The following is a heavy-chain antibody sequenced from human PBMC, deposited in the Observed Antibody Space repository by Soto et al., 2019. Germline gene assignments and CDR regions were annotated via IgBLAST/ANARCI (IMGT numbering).Heavy chain of an antibody. Sequence: EVQLVESGGGLVKPGGSLRLSCAASGFTFSSAWMNWVRQAPGKGLEWVGRVKSKIDGGTTANAAPGKGRFSISRDDAKNTLYLQMNSLKTEHTAVYYCATGRVDLLYWGQGTLVTVSS. CDR2: VKSKIDGGTT. CDR3: ATGRVDLLY. CDR1: GFTFSSAW. D-gene: IGHD1-26*01. J-gene: IGHJ4*02. V-gene: IGHV3-15*07.